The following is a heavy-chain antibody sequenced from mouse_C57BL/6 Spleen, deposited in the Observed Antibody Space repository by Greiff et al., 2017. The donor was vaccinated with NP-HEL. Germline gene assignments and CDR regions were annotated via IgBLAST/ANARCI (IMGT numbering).Heavy chain of an antibody. CDR2: IVPGTGNT. V-gene: IGHV14-4*01. CDR3: TTDYGSSYCSMDY. J-gene: IGHJ4*01. CDR1: GFTFTDDF. Sequence: EVQLQQSGAELVKPGASVKFSCTASGFTFTDDFLQWVKQRPEHGLEWIGWIVPGTGNTDYASKFQGKATITAETSSNTAYLQLSGQTSEDTSVYYSTTDYGSSYCSMDYWGQGTSVTVSS. D-gene: IGHD1-1*01.